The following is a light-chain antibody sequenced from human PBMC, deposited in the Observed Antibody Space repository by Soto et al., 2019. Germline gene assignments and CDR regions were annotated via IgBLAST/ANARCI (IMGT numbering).Light chain of an antibody. CDR1: QGISSW. CDR3: QPSFSRPMYT. J-gene: IGKJ2*01. Sequence: DIHITHSPSSVSSSVLYIFTITCLSSQGISSWLACYQRKPGTAPKLLLYDASTLQSGVPSRFRGSGSGTDFPLTIRPLPPEDSAPFSCQPSFSRPMYTFGQGPKVHIK. V-gene: IGKV1-12*01. CDR2: DAS.